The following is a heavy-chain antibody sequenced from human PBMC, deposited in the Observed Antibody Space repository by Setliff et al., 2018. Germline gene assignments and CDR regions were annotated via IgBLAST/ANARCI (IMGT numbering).Heavy chain of an antibody. J-gene: IGHJ5*02. CDR2: IYDSGSS. V-gene: IGHV4-39*01. Sequence: SETLSLTCTVSGGSVSNSGFFWSWLRQAPGKGLEWIGNIYDSGSSNYNASLKSRIIITRDTSKNQISLKLTSVTAADTAVYYCARGLIRIGGWGNWFDPWGQGILVTVSS. CDR3: ARGLIRIGGWGNWFDP. D-gene: IGHD2-15*01. CDR1: GGSVSNSGFF.